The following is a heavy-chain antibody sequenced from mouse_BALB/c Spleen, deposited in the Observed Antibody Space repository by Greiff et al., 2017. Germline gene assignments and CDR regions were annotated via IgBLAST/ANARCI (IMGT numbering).Heavy chain of an antibody. D-gene: IGHD2-4*01. CDR1: GYTFTDYV. Sequence: VQLKESGPELVKPGASVKMSCKASGYTFTDYVISWVKQRTGQGLEWIGEIYPGSGSTYYNEKFKGKATLTADKSSNTAYMQLSSLTSEDSAVYFCARQGDYDDYWGQGTTLTVSS. CDR3: ARQGDYDDY. CDR2: IYPGSGST. J-gene: IGHJ2*01. V-gene: IGHV1-77*01.